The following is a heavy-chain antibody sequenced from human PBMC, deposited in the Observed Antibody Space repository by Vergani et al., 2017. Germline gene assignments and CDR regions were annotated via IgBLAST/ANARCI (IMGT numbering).Heavy chain of an antibody. CDR3: AKADDDSGGYYYYMDV. D-gene: IGHD4-17*01. V-gene: IGHV3-9*01. J-gene: IGHJ6*03. CDR1: GFTFDDYA. Sequence: EVQLVESGGGLVQPGRSLRLSCAASGFTFDDYAMHWVRQAPGKGLEWVSGISWNSGSIGYADSVKGRFTISRDNAKNSLYLQMNSLRAEDTALYYCAKADDDSGGYYYYMDVWGKGTTVTVSS. CDR2: ISWNSGSI.